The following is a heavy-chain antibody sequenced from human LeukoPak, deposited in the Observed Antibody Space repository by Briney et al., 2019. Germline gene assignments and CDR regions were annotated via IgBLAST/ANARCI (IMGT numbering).Heavy chain of an antibody. Sequence: PGGSLRLSCAASGFTFSRYWMHWVRQAPGKGLVWVSRINSDGSSTSYAGSVKGRFTISRDNAKNTLYLQMNSLTVEDTAVYYCARDGLTETTRDSDYWGQGTLVTVSS. J-gene: IGHJ4*02. CDR1: GFTFSRYW. CDR2: INSDGSST. CDR3: ARDGLTETTRDSDY. V-gene: IGHV3-74*01. D-gene: IGHD4-11*01.